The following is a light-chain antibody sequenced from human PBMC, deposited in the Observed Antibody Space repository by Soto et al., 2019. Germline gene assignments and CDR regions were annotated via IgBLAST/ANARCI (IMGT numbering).Light chain of an antibody. Sequence: EIVMTQSPATLSVSPGERATLSCRASQSVSSNLAWYQQKPGQGPRLLIYGASTRATGIPARFSGSRSGPDFTLTISSLQPEDFATYYCQQSYSSPPTFGQGTKVDIK. CDR2: GAS. V-gene: IGKV3-15*01. CDR3: QQSYSSPPT. CDR1: QSVSSN. J-gene: IGKJ1*01.